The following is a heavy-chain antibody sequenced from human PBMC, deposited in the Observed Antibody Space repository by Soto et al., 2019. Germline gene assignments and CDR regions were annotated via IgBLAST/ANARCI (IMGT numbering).Heavy chain of an antibody. J-gene: IGHJ5*02. Sequence: GESLKISFPGSGYAFSSYWIAWVRQMPVKVLEWMGIIYPGDSDTRYSPSFQGQVTISVDKSITPAYLQWSSLKASDTAMYYCERGYCTATICDHSFDPWGQGTLVTVSS. CDR1: GYAFSSYW. CDR2: IYPGDSDT. CDR3: ERGYCTATICDHSFDP. D-gene: IGHD2-8*02. V-gene: IGHV5-51*01.